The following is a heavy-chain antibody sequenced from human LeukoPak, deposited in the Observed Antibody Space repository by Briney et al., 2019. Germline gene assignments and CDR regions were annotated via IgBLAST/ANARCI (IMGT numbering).Heavy chain of an antibody. D-gene: IGHD3-10*01. CDR2: ISSSSSTI. CDR1: GFTFSIYN. J-gene: IGHJ4*02. Sequence: GGSLRLSCAASGFTFSIYNMNWVRPAPGKGLEWVSFISSSSSTIYYADSVKGRFTISRDSAKNSLYLQMDSLRTEDTAVYYCARDGSYYGSGDDYWGQGTLVTVSS. V-gene: IGHV3-48*01. CDR3: ARDGSYYGSGDDY.